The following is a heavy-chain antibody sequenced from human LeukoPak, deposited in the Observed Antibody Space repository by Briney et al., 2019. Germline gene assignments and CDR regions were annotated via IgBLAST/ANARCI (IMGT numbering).Heavy chain of an antibody. Sequence: PSETLSLTCTVSGGSVSSGSYYWSWIRQPPGKGLEWIGYIYYSGSTNYNPSLKSRVTMSVDTSKNQFSLKLSSVTAADTAVYYCARDGYSYGYMRRDYYYGMDVWGQGTTVTVSS. CDR1: GGSVSSGSYY. D-gene: IGHD5-18*01. CDR2: IYYSGST. V-gene: IGHV4-61*01. J-gene: IGHJ6*02. CDR3: ARDGYSYGYMRRDYYYGMDV.